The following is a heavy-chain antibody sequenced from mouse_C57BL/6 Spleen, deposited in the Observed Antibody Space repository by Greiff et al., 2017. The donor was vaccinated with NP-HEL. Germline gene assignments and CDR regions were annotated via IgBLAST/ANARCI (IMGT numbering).Heavy chain of an antibody. CDR3: ARDYYGSSYYAMDY. D-gene: IGHD1-1*01. J-gene: IGHJ4*01. Sequence: QVQLQQSGAELVKPGASVKISCKASGYAFSSYWMNWVKQRPGKGLEWIGQIYPGDGDTNYNGKFKGKATLTADKSSSTAYMQLSSLTSEDSAVYCCARDYYGSSYYAMDYWGQGTSVTVSS. CDR2: IYPGDGDT. V-gene: IGHV1-80*01. CDR1: GYAFSSYW.